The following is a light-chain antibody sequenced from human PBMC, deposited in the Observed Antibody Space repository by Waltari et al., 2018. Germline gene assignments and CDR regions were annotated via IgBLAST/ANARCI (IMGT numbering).Light chain of an antibody. Sequence: QSVLTQPPSVSGAPGQRVTISCTGSSSNIGAGYDVHWYQQRPGTAPKLLILGNSNRPSGGPDRFSGSNSGTAASLAITGRQAEDEADYDCQSYDSSLSGFNVFGSGTKVTVL. CDR3: QSYDSSLSGFNV. CDR1: SSNIGAGYD. CDR2: GNS. J-gene: IGLJ6*01. V-gene: IGLV1-40*01.